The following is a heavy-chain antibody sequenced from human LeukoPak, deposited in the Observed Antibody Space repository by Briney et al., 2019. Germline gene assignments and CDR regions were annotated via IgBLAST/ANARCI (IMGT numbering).Heavy chain of an antibody. V-gene: IGHV4-59*01. J-gene: IGHJ4*02. CDR1: GGSISSYY. CDR2: IYYSGST. CDR3: ARVVPGGDYFDY. Sequence: SETLSLTCTVSGGSISSYYWSWIRQPPGKGLEWIGYIYYSGSTNYNPSLKSRVTISVDTSKNQFSLKLSSVTAADTAVYHCARVVPGGDYFDYWGQGTLVTVSS.